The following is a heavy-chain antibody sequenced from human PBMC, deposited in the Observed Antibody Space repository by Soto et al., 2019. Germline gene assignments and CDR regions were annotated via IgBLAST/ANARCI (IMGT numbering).Heavy chain of an antibody. Sequence: QVQLQQWGAGLLKPSETLSLTCAVYGGSFSGYYWSWIRQPPGKGLEWIGEINHSGSTNYNPSLKSRVTISLDSSKNQFSLKLSSVTAAHTAVYYCARPAAYYYDHGMDVWGHGTTVPVSS. CDR2: INHSGST. CDR1: GGSFSGYY. J-gene: IGHJ6*02. CDR3: ARPAAYYYDHGMDV. V-gene: IGHV4-34*01.